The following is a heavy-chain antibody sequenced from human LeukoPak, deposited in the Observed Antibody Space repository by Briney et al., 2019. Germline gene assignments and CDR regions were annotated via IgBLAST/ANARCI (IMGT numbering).Heavy chain of an antibody. CDR1: GGSFSGYY. CDR3: ARFDNYGGNSGRFDY. D-gene: IGHD4-23*01. V-gene: IGHV4-34*01. CDR2: INHSGST. Sequence: SETLSLTCAVYGGSFSGYYWSWIRQPPGKGLEWIGEINHSGSTKYNPSLKSRVTISVDTSKNQFSLKLSSVTAADTAVYYCARFDNYGGNSGRFDYWGQGTLVTVSS. J-gene: IGHJ4*02.